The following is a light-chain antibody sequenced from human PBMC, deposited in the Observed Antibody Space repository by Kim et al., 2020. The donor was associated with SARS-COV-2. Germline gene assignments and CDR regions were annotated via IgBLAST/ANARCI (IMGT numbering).Light chain of an antibody. CDR2: KSS. CDR3: QQHNSYPLT. J-gene: IGKJ4*01. CDR1: QSINNW. V-gene: IGKV1-5*03. Sequence: ASVGARVTITCRASQSINNWLAWYQQKPGNAPKLLIYKSSSLESGVPSRFSGSGSGTAFTLTISSLQPDDFATYYCQQHNSYPLTFGGGTKVDIK.